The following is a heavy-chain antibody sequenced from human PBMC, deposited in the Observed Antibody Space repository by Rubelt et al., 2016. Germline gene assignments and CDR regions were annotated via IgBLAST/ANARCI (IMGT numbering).Heavy chain of an antibody. CDR1: GGSISSYY. CDR3: ARTVRGRAPYYYYGMDV. V-gene: IGHV4-59*13. D-gene: IGHD3-10*01. Sequence: QVQLQESGPGLVKPSQTLSLTCTVSGGSISSYYWSWIRQPPGKGLEWIGYLYSSGSTTYNPSLKMRGTISVDTSNNQISLKLGSVTAADTAVYYCARTVRGRAPYYYYGMDVWGQGTTVTVSS. J-gene: IGHJ6*02. CDR2: LYSSGST.